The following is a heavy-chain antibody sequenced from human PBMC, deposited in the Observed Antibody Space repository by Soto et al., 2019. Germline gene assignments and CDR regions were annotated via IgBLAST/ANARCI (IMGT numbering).Heavy chain of an antibody. Sequence: GGSLRLSCAASGFTFSSYGMHWVRQAPGKGLEWVAVISYDGSNKYYADSVKGRFTISRDNSKNTLFLQMNSLRPEDTAVYCCAKLWETSTYDSSGYPIDYWGQGTLVTVSS. J-gene: IGHJ4*02. D-gene: IGHD3-22*01. V-gene: IGHV3-30*18. CDR3: AKLWETSTYDSSGYPIDY. CDR1: GFTFSSYG. CDR2: ISYDGSNK.